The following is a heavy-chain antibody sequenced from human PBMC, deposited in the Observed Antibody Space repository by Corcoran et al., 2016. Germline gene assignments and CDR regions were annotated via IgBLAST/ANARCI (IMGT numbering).Heavy chain of an antibody. CDR1: GYTFTSYY. J-gene: IGHJ3*02. V-gene: IGHV1-46*01. Sequence: QVQLVQSGAEVKKPGASVKVSCKASGYTFTSYYMHWVRQAPGQGLEWMGIINPSGGSTSYAQKFQGRVTMTRDTSTSTVYMGLSSLRSEDTAVYYCARDLSSGTCRSTSCRGPRGAFDIWGQGTMVTVSS. CDR3: ARDLSSGTCRSTSCRGPRGAFDI. D-gene: IGHD2-2*01. CDR2: INPSGGST.